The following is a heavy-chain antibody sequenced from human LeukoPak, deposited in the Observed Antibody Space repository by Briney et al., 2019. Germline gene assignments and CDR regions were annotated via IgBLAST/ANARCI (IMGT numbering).Heavy chain of an antibody. J-gene: IGHJ5*02. CDR3: ARAGSNYAYNWFDP. V-gene: IGHV1-8*01. CDR2: MNPNSGNT. D-gene: IGHD4-11*01. Sequence: ASVKVSCKASGYTFISYDINWVRQATGQGLEWMGWMNPNSGNTGYAQKFQGRVTMTRNTSISTAYMELSSLRSEDTAVYYCARAGSNYAYNWFDPWGQGTLVTVSS. CDR1: GYTFISYD.